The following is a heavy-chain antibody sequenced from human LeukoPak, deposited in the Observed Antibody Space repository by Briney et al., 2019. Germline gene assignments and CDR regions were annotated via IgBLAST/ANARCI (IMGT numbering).Heavy chain of an antibody. CDR1: GSTFSSYA. CDR2: ISGSGGST. V-gene: IGHV3-23*01. CDR3: AKDLRLVPGVLVDY. J-gene: IGHJ4*02. Sequence: GGSLRLSCAASGSTFSSYAMSWVRQAPGKGLEWVSAISGSGGSTYYADPVKGRFTISRDNSKNTLYLQMNSLRAEDTAVYYCAKDLRLVPGVLVDYWGQGTLVTVSS.